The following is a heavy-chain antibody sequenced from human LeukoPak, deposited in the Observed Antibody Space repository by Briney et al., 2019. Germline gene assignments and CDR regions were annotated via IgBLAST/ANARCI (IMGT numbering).Heavy chain of an antibody. V-gene: IGHV3-23*01. J-gene: IGHJ4*02. CDR1: GFTFNNFA. Sequence: GGSLRLSCAASGFTFNNFALTWVRQAPGKGLEWVSAISSGGNTYYTDSVKGRFTISRDNSKSTLYLQANSLGAEDTAVYYCTRILTGHYNFDYWGQGTLVTVSS. D-gene: IGHD3-9*01. CDR2: ISSGGNT. CDR3: TRILTGHYNFDY.